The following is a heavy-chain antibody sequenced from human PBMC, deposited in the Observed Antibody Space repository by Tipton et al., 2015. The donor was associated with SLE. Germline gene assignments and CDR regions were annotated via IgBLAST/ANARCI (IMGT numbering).Heavy chain of an antibody. D-gene: IGHD1-26*01. Sequence: TLSLTCTVSGGSISSYYWSWIRQPPGKGLEGIGYIYTSGSTNYNPSLKSRVTISVDTSKNQFSRKLSSVTAADTAVYYCARVGVGATTGYYYYYMDVWGKGTTVTVSS. CDR1: GGSISSYY. CDR3: ARVGVGATTGYYYYYMDV. V-gene: IGHV4-4*08. CDR2: IYTSGST. J-gene: IGHJ6*03.